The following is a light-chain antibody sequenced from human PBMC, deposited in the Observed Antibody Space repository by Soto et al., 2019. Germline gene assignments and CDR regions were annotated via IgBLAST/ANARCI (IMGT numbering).Light chain of an antibody. CDR2: EFS. CDR3: SSYTSTRTLEGL. Sequence: QSVLTQPASVSGSPGQSITISCTGTSSDVGGSNYVSWYQQHPGKAPKLMIYEFSNRPSGVSNRFSGSKSGNTASLTISGLQAEDEADYYCSSYTSTRTLEGLFGGGTKVTVL. V-gene: IGLV2-14*01. J-gene: IGLJ2*01. CDR1: SSDVGGSNY.